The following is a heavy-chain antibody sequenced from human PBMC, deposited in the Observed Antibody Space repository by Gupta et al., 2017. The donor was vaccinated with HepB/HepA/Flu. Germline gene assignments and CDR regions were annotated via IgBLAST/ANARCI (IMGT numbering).Heavy chain of an antibody. CDR1: GPTFSADA. CDR2: ISGSGRTT. V-gene: IGHV3-23*01. CDR3: ATRGRYTGLVGPNDLGAFDV. Sequence: LAPGGDLAQPGESLRLSFKASGPTFSADASPWVPQPPGKGREGVCAISGSGRTTFYSDSVRGRFTISRDNSKNTVYLRMNSLRVEDTAKYYCATRGRYTGLVGPNDLGAFDVWGQGTLVTVSS. D-gene: IGHD1-26*01. J-gene: IGHJ3*01.